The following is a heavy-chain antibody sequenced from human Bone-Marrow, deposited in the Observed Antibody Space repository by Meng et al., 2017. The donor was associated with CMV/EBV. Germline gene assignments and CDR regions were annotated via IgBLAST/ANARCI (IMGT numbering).Heavy chain of an antibody. J-gene: IGHJ4*02. V-gene: IGHV1-18*01. Sequence: ASVKVSCKASGYTFTSYGISWVRQAPGQGLEWMGWISAYNGNINYAQKLQGRVTMTTDTSTSTDYRELRSLRSDDTAVDYCARGGYCYGSGCYQSLFDYWGQGTLVTVSS. CDR3: ARGGYCYGSGCYQSLFDY. CDR1: GYTFTSYG. CDR2: ISAYNGNI. D-gene: IGHD3-10*01.